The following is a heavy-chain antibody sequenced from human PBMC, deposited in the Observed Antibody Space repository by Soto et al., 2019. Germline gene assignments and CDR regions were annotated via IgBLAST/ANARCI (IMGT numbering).Heavy chain of an antibody. CDR2: ISSDESNK. CDR3: AKDVWSCTNGFCYHFFDH. D-gene: IGHD2-8*01. J-gene: IGHJ4*02. V-gene: IGHV3-30*18. CDR1: GFAFSRNA. Sequence: QVQLVESGGGVVQPGESLRVSCAASGFAFSRNAMHWVRQAPGQGLEWVAQISSDESNKFYADSVKGRFTISRDNSKDMVFLHLSSRRVEDTAVYFCAKDVWSCTNGFCYHFFDHWGQGSLVTVSS.